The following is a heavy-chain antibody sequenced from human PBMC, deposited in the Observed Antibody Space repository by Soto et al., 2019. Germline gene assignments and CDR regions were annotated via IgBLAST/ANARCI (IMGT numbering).Heavy chain of an antibody. Sequence: EVQLVESGGGFVQPGRSLRLSCAASGFSFDDYAMHWVRQAPGKGLEWVAGITWNGDNRDYADSLQGRFTSSRDSAKNSLYLQMNSLRPEDTALYYCAKDLAYGYTGFDSWGQGTLVTVSS. D-gene: IGHD5-18*01. CDR2: ITWNGDNR. CDR1: GFSFDDYA. V-gene: IGHV3-9*01. CDR3: AKDLAYGYTGFDS. J-gene: IGHJ4*02.